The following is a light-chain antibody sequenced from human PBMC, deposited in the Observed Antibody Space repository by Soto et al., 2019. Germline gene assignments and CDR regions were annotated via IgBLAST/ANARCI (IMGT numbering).Light chain of an antibody. CDR2: GAS. CDR3: QQYGSSGT. Sequence: EIVLTQSPGTLSLSPGERANLSCRASQSVSNNYLAWYQQKPGQAPMIIIYGASNRATHITDKFSGSGSGTDFNFSNSRLEPENFTVYDCQQYGSSGTFGQGTKVEIK. V-gene: IGKV3-20*01. J-gene: IGKJ1*01. CDR1: QSVSNNY.